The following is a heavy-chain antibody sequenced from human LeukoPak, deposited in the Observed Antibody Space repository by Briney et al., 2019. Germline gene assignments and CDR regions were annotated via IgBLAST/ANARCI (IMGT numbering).Heavy chain of an antibody. V-gene: IGHV3-30*18. CDR1: GFTFSSYA. CDR2: ISYDGSNK. CDR3: AKYHRSTYYYVIYGY. D-gene: IGHD3-10*02. Sequence: GGSLRLSCAASGFTFSSYAMHWVRQAPGKGLEWVAVISYDGSNKYYADSVKGRFTISRDNSKNTLCLKMNSLRAEDTAVYYCAKYHRSTYYYVIYGYWGQGTLVTVS. J-gene: IGHJ4*02.